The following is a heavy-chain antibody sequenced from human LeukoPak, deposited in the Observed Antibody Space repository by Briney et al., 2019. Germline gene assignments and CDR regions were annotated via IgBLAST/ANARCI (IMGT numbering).Heavy chain of an antibody. CDR1: GGTFSSYA. J-gene: IGHJ5*02. CDR2: IVVGSGNT. D-gene: IGHD2-21*01. V-gene: IGHV1-58*02. CDR3: AADRNNPAYCGGDCFFS. Sequence: SVKVSCKASGGTFSSYAISWVRQARGQRLGWIGWIVVGSGNTNYAQKFQERVTITRDMSTSTAYMELSSLRSEDTAVYYCAADRNNPAYCGGDCFFSWGQGTLVTVSS.